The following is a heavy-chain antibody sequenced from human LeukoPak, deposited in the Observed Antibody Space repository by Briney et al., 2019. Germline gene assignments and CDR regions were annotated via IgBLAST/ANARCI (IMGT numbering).Heavy chain of an antibody. V-gene: IGHV4-4*07. J-gene: IGHJ6*03. CDR1: GGSISSYY. CDR3: ARDGQSKNYYYYYYMDV. CDR2: IYTSGST. Sequence: SETLFLTCTVSGGSISSYYWSCIRQPAGKGLEWIGRIYTSGSTNYNPSLKSRVTMSVDTSKNQFSLKLSSVTAADTAVYYCARDGQSKNYYYYYYMDVWGKGTTVTVSS.